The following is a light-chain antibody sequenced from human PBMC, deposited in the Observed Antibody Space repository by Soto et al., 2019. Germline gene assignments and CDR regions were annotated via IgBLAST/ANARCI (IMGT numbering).Light chain of an antibody. CDR2: LAS. CDR3: MQALHPPRT. V-gene: IGKV2-28*01. Sequence: DIVMTQSPLSLPFTPGEPASISCRSSQSLLHSNGNHYLEWYFQKPGQSPQLLIYLASIRASGVPDRFSGSGSGTDFTLKISRVEAEDVGVYYCMQALHPPRTFGQGTKVEIK. CDR1: QSLLHSNGNHY. J-gene: IGKJ1*01.